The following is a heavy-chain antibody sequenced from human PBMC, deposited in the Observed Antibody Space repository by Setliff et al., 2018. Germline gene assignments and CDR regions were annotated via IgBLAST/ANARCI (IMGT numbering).Heavy chain of an antibody. CDR3: ATKGHSSGWYSSTFDI. Sequence: ASVKVSCKVSGYTFTDYYMHWVQQAPGKGLEWMGLVDPEDGETIYAEKFQGRVTITADTSTDTAYMELSSLRSEDTAVYYCATKGHSSGWYSSTFDIWGQGTMVTV. CDR1: GYTFTDYY. J-gene: IGHJ3*02. D-gene: IGHD6-19*01. CDR2: VDPEDGET. V-gene: IGHV1-69-2*01.